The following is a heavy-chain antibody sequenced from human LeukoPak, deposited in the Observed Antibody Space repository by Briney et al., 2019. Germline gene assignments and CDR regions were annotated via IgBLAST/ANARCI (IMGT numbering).Heavy chain of an antibody. D-gene: IGHD2-2*01. V-gene: IGHV3-23*01. CDR2: ISGGGGST. CDR1: GFTFRIFV. J-gene: IGHJ5*02. Sequence: PRGSLTLSCAASGFTFRIFVMNWVPQAPGEGREWVSVISGGGGSTYSADSVKGRFTHSRDNSKNTLFLQMNSLRAEDTAVYYCAKGGYCSSTSCYVGWFDPWGQGTVDPVSS. CDR3: AKGGYCSSTSCYVGWFDP.